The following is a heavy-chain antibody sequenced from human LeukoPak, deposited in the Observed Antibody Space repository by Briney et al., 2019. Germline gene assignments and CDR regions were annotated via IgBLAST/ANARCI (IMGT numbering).Heavy chain of an antibody. CDR3: ARGIGYYDSGSFSVVED. V-gene: IGHV6-1*01. CDR2: TYYRSQWFI. J-gene: IGHJ4*02. Sequence: SQTLSLTCAISGDSVTSDSSTWNRIRQSPSRGLEWLGRTYYRSQWFIDYAVSVKTRITIKSDTSRNQFSLELNSVTPEDTGVYYCARGIGYYDSGSFSVVEDWRRGTLVTVSS. D-gene: IGHD3-22*01. CDR1: GDSVTSDSST.